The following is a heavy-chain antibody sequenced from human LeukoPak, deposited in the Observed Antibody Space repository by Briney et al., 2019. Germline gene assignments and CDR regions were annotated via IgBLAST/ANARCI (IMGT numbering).Heavy chain of an antibody. CDR2: INPNSGGT. CDR3: ASFPPLGYCSSTSCYNWFDP. V-gene: IGHV1-2*02. J-gene: IGHJ5*02. CDR1: GYTFTGYY. D-gene: IGHD2-2*01. Sequence: ASVKVSCKASGYTFTGYYMHWVRQAPGQGLAWMGWINPNSGGTNYAQRFQGRVTMTRGTSISTAYMELSRLRSDDTAVYYCASFPPLGYCSSTSCYNWFDPWGQGTLVTVSS.